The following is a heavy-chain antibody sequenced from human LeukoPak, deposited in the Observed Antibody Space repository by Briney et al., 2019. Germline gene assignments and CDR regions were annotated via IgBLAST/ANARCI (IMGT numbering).Heavy chain of an antibody. J-gene: IGHJ4*02. CDR1: GDSISSNYY. V-gene: IGHV4-38-2*01. CDR3: ARRFNTVGLFDY. D-gene: IGHD5-12*01. Sequence: SETLSLTCAVSGDSISSNYYWGWIRQPPGKGLEWIGSIYHSGSTYYNPSLKSRVTLSVDTSKNQLSLMLSSVTAADTAVYYCARRFNTVGLFDYWGQGSLVTVSS. CDR2: IYHSGST.